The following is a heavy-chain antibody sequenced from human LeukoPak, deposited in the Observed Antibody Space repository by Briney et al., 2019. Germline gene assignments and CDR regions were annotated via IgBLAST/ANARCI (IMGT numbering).Heavy chain of an antibody. Sequence: GGSLRLSCAASGFTFSSYAMSWVRQAPGKGLEWVSAISGSGGSTYYTDSVKGRFTISRDNSKNTLYLQMNSLRAEDTAVYYCAAEDGSDYGGVIDAFDIWGQGTMVTVSS. CDR1: GFTFSSYA. CDR3: AAEDGSDYGGVIDAFDI. J-gene: IGHJ3*02. V-gene: IGHV3-23*01. CDR2: ISGSGGST. D-gene: IGHD3-22*01.